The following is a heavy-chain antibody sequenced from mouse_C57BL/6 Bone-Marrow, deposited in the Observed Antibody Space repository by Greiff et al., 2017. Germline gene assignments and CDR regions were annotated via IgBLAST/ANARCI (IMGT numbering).Heavy chain of an antibody. J-gene: IGHJ3*01. Sequence: EVKLVESGGGLVQPGGSLSLSCAASGFTFTDYYMSWVRQPPGKALEWLGFIRNKANGYTTEYSASVKGRFTISRDNSQSILYLQMNALRAEDSATYYCASPQLGSWFAYWGQGTLVTVSA. CDR1: GFTFTDYY. CDR2: IRNKANGYTT. V-gene: IGHV7-3*01. CDR3: ASPQLGSWFAY. D-gene: IGHD4-1*02.